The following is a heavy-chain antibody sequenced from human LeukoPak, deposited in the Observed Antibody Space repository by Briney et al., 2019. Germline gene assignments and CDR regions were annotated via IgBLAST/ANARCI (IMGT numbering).Heavy chain of an antibody. CDR2: IYPGDSDT. V-gene: IGHV5-51*01. Sequence: GESLKISCKGSGYSFTTYWIGWVRQMPGKGLEWMGIIYPGDSDTRYSPSFQGQVTISADKSITTAYLQWSSLKASDSAIYYCARQPSNTGFDCWGQGTLVTVSS. J-gene: IGHJ4*02. D-gene: IGHD1-14*01. CDR3: ARQPSNTGFDC. CDR1: GYSFTTYW.